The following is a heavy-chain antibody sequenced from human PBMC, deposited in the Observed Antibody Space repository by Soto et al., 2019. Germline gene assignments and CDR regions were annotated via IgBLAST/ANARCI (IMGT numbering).Heavy chain of an antibody. J-gene: IGHJ6*02. V-gene: IGHV4-39*01. CDR3: ARYASSPRVRGVIGYYYYGMDV. CDR1: GGSISSSSYY. D-gene: IGHD3-10*01. Sequence: SETLSLTCTVSGGSISSSSYYWGWIRQPPGKGLEWIGSIYYSGSTYYNPSLKSRVTISVDTSKNQFSLKLSSVTAADTAVYYCARYASSPRVRGVIGYYYYGMDVWGQGTTVTVSS. CDR2: IYYSGST.